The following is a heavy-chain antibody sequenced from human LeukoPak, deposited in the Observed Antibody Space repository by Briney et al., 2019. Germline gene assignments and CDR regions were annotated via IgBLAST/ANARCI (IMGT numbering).Heavy chain of an antibody. V-gene: IGHV4-38-2*01. Sequence: SETLSLTCAVSGYSISSGYYWGWLRPPPGEGVEWTGSIYRGGSTYYNPSLKSRVTISVDTSKNQFSLKLSSVTAADTAVYYCARTTRFEDIAWFDPWGQGTLVTVSS. J-gene: IGHJ5*02. CDR3: ARTTRFEDIAWFDP. D-gene: IGHD3-16*01. CDR2: IYRGGST. CDR1: GYSISSGYY.